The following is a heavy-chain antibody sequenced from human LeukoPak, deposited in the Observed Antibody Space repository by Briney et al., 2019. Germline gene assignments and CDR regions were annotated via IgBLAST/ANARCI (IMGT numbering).Heavy chain of an antibody. CDR3: AKYPSSSYTHNLDY. CDR2: IYSGGST. V-gene: IGHV3-53*01. J-gene: IGHJ4*02. CDR1: GFTVSSNY. Sequence: GGSLRLSCAASGFTVSSNYMSWVRQAPGKGLEWVSVIYSGGSTYYADSVKGRFTISRDNSKNTLYLQMNSLRAEDTAVYYCAKYPSSSYTHNLDYWGQGTLVTVSS. D-gene: IGHD6-13*01.